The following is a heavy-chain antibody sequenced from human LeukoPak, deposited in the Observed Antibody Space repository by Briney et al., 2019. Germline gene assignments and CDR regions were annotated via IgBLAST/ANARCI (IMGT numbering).Heavy chain of an antibody. CDR2: INSGESST. J-gene: IGHJ3*02. CDR1: VFTFSSYW. CDR3: ASTSRSSAFDI. V-gene: IGHV3-74*01. Sequence: PGGSLRLSCAASVFTFSSYWTHWVRQAPGKGLVWVSRINSGESSTRYADSVKGRFTISRDNAKNTLYLQMNSLRAEDTAVYYCASTSRSSAFDIWGQGTIVTVSS.